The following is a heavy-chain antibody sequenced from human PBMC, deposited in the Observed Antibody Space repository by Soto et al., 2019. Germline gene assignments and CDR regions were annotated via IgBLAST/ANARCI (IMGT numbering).Heavy chain of an antibody. CDR1: GFTFSSYG. Sequence: QVQLVESGGGVVQPGRSLRLSCAASGFTFSSYGMHWVRQAPGKGREWVPVISYDGGNKYYADSVKGRFTTSKDNSKNTLYLQMNSLRAEDTAVYYCAKDLVGATIVAFDYWGQGTLVTVSS. V-gene: IGHV3-30*18. D-gene: IGHD1-26*01. CDR2: ISYDGGNK. J-gene: IGHJ4*02. CDR3: AKDLVGATIVAFDY.